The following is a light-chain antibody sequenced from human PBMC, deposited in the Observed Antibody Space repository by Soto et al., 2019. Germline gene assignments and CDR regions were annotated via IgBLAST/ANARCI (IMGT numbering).Light chain of an antibody. Sequence: DIQMTQSPSTLSASVGDRVTITCRASQSISNYLAWYQQKPGKAPKLLICDASSLESGVPSRFSGTGFGTEFTLTISSLQPDDFATYYCQQYNSYSSFGPGTKVEIK. CDR1: QSISNY. CDR2: DAS. V-gene: IGKV1-5*01. J-gene: IGKJ3*01. CDR3: QQYNSYSS.